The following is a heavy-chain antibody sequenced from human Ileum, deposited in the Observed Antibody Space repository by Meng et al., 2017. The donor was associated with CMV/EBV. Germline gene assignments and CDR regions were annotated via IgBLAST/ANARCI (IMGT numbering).Heavy chain of an antibody. D-gene: IGHD1-14*01. Sequence: EVRLLESGGGLVQPGGSLRLSCAASGFTLSNYWMQWVRQAPGKGLVWVASISFDGSSTNYADSVKGRFTMSRDNAKNTMYLQMNSVRVDDTAMYYCARTNNANYWGQGTLVTVSS. CDR1: GFTLSNYW. CDR3: ARTNNANY. J-gene: IGHJ4*02. V-gene: IGHV3-74*01. CDR2: ISFDGSST.